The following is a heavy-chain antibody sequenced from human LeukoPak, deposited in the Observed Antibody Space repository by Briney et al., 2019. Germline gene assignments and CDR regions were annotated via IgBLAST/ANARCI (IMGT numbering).Heavy chain of an antibody. CDR1: GYTFTSYY. CDR2: INPSGGST. D-gene: IGHD3-22*01. Sequence: ASVKVSCKASGYTFTSYYMHWMRQARGQGLEWTGIINPSGGSTSYAQKFQDRVTMTRDMSTSTVYMELSSLRSEDTAVYYCARGGNEVVADSEYFQHWGQGTLVTVSS. CDR3: ARGGNEVVADSEYFQH. V-gene: IGHV1-46*01. J-gene: IGHJ1*01.